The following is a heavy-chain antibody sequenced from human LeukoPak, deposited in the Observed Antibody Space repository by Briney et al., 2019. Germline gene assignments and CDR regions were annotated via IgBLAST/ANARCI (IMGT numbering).Heavy chain of an antibody. CDR3: AREDDTGRYMGDDAFDI. D-gene: IGHD1-26*01. Sequence: SVKVSCKASGYTFTSYGISWVRQAPGQGLEWMGGIIPMSDTANYPQKFRGRLTITADIPTSTVYMELSSLRSEDTAVYYCAREDDTGRYMGDDAFDIWGQGTMVTVSS. J-gene: IGHJ3*02. CDR2: IIPMSDTA. V-gene: IGHV1-69*06. CDR1: GYTFTSYG.